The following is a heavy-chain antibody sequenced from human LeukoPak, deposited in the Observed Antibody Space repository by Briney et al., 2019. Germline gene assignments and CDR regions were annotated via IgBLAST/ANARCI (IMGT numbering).Heavy chain of an antibody. CDR2: VSASGGST. CDR3: AKSLGNQGVIDY. CDR1: GFIFRNHA. D-gene: IGHD3-10*01. J-gene: IGHJ4*02. V-gene: IGHV3-23*01. Sequence: PGGSLRLSCAASGFIFRNHAMNWVRQAPGQGLEWVSGVSASGGSTFNTDSAKGRFSISRDNSKNTLYLEMNSLRPEDTALYYCAKSLGNQGVIDYWGQGTLVTVSS.